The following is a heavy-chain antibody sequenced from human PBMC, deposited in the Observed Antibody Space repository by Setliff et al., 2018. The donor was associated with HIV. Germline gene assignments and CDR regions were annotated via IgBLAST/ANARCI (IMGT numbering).Heavy chain of an antibody. V-gene: IGHV4-59*11. CDR2: IHYSGSS. Sequence: SETLSLTCTVSGGSITGHYWSWIRQPPGKGLEWIGYIHYSGSSNYNPSLKSRVSISLDTSKKQVSLKLSSVTAADTAVYYCARDGYLDSSGYEGASYWGRGTLVTVSS. CDR3: ARDGYLDSSGYEGASY. J-gene: IGHJ4*02. CDR1: GGSITGHY. D-gene: IGHD3-22*01.